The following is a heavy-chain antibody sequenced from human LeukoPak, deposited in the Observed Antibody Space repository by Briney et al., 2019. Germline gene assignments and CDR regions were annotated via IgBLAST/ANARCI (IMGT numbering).Heavy chain of an antibody. Sequence: GASVKVSCKASGGTFSSYAISWVRQAPGQGLEWMGGIIPIFGTANYAQKFQGRVTITTDESTSTAYMELSSLRSEDAAVYYCASRAPVSSSQNYFDYWGQGTLVTVSS. J-gene: IGHJ4*02. D-gene: IGHD6-6*01. CDR1: GGTFSSYA. V-gene: IGHV1-69*05. CDR2: IIPIFGTA. CDR3: ASRAPVSSSQNYFDY.